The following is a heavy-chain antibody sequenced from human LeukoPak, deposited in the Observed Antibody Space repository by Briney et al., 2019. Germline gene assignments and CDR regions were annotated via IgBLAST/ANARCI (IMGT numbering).Heavy chain of an antibody. CDR2: INPNSGGT. CDR1: GYTFTSYY. Sequence: ASVKFSCKASGYTFTSYYIHWVRQAPGQGLEWMGWINPNSGGTNYAQKFQGRVTMTKDTSISTAYMELSRLRSDDTTVYYCARDGLLWFGELLYLHYWGQGTLVTVSS. D-gene: IGHD3-10*01. CDR3: ARDGLLWFGELLYLHY. J-gene: IGHJ4*02. V-gene: IGHV1-2*02.